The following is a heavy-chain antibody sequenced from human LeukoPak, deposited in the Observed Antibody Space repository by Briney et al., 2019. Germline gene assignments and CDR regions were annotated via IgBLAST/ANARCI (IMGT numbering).Heavy chain of an antibody. CDR2: IYTSGST. V-gene: IGHV4-61*02. CDR1: GGSISSGSYY. CDR3: ATWSGSYSGY. J-gene: IGHJ4*02. D-gene: IGHD1-26*01. Sequence: PSETLSLTCTVSGGSISSGSYYWSWIRQPAGKGLEWIGRIYTSGSTNYNPSLKSRVTISVDTSNNQFSLSLSSVTAADTAVYYCATWSGSYSGYWGQGILVTVSS.